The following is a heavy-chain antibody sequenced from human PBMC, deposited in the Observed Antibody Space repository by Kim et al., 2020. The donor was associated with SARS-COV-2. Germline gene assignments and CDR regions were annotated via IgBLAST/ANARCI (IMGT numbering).Heavy chain of an antibody. D-gene: IGHD1-26*01. CDR2: IYPGDSDT. Sequence: GESLKISCKGSGYSFTSYWIGWVRQMPGKGLEWMGIIYPGDSDTRYSPSFQGQVTISADKSISTAYLQWSSLKASDTAMYYCARPGIVGATQAAFDIWGQGTMVTVSS. CDR3: ARPGIVGATQAAFDI. V-gene: IGHV5-51*01. J-gene: IGHJ3*02. CDR1: GYSFTSYW.